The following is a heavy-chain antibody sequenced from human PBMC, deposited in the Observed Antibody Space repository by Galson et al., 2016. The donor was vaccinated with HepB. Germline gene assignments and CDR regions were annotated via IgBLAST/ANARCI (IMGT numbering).Heavy chain of an antibody. CDR3: AGEATDSDNYIVWFDP. CDR2: ISYDGSRK. J-gene: IGHJ5*02. Sequence: SLRLSCAASGFNFGNYGMHWVRQAPGKGLEWVAVISYDGSRKYYGDSVKGRFTISRDNSKDTLYLDMTNLGVADTAVYYCAGEATDSDNYIVWFDPWGQGTLVTVSS. D-gene: IGHD3-3*01. CDR1: GFNFGNYG. V-gene: IGHV3-33*01.